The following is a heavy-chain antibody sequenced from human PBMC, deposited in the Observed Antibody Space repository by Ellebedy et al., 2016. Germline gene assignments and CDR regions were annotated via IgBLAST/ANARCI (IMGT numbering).Heavy chain of an antibody. CDR1: GFNFKDFF. Sequence: GGSLRLSXAAAGFNFKDFFMSWVRQAPGKRLEWVSTISGGGDATYFADSVKGRFTISRDNSRNSLYLHMNSLRVDDTAKYYCREGHYSDVWGQGTLVTVSS. CDR2: ISGGGDAT. D-gene: IGHD2-15*01. CDR3: REGHYSDV. V-gene: IGHV3-23*01. J-gene: IGHJ1*01.